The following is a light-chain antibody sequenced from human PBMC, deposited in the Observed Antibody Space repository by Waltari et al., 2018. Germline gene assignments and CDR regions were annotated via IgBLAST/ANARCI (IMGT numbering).Light chain of an antibody. J-gene: IGKJ4*01. V-gene: IGKV3-15*01. Sequence: CRASQSVSSFLAWYQQKPGQAPRLLIYGASTRATGIPARFSGSGTGTEFTLTISSLQSEDFAVYYCQQYNDWPPLTFGGGTKVEIK. CDR1: QSVSSF. CDR2: GAS. CDR3: QQYNDWPPLT.